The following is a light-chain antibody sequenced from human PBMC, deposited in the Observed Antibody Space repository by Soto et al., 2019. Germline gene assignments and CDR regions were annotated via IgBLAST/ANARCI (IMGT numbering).Light chain of an antibody. CDR2: DVS. Sequence: QSALTQPASVSGSPGQSITISCTGTSSDVGGYNYVSWYQQHPGKAPKLMIYDVSNRPSGVSNRFCGSKSGNTASLTISGLEDEDADYYYCSSYTSSSTLVFGGGTKLTVL. CDR3: SSYTSSSTLV. CDR1: SSDVGGYNY. V-gene: IGLV2-14*01. J-gene: IGLJ2*01.